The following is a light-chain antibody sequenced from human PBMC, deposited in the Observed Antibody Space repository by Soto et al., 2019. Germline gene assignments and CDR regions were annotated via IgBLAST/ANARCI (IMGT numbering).Light chain of an antibody. J-gene: IGKJ1*01. Sequence: EVVLTQSPATLSLSPGDRAALSCKASQSVHNYLAWYQQKPGQAPRLLIYGASNRAAGIPARFSGSGSGTDFTLTINSLQPEDVATYYCQNFDSAPQTFGQGTKVDIK. CDR2: GAS. CDR1: QSVHNY. V-gene: IGKV3-11*01. CDR3: QNFDSAPQT.